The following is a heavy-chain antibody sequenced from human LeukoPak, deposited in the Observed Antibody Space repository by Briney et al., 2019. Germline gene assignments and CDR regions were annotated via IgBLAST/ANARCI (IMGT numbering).Heavy chain of an antibody. CDR1: GGSFSGYY. CDR2: INHSGST. D-gene: IGHD3-22*01. V-gene: IGHV4-34*01. CDR3: ARPINYYDQEVDV. J-gene: IGHJ6*04. Sequence: SETLSLTCAVYGGSFSGYYWSWIRQPPGKGLEWIGEINHSGSTNYNPSLKSRVTISVDTSKNQFSLKLSSVTAADTAVYYCARPINYYDQEVDVWGKGTTVTISS.